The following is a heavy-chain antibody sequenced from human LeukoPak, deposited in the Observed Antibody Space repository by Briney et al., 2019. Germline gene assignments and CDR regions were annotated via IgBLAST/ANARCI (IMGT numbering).Heavy chain of an antibody. Sequence: GGSLRLSCAASGFTFSSYSMNWARQAPGKGLEWVASINHNGNVNYYVDSVKGRFTISRDNAKNTLYLQMSNLRAEDTAVYFCARGGGLDVWGQGATVTVSS. CDR2: INHNGNVN. CDR3: ARGGGLDV. D-gene: IGHD3-16*01. J-gene: IGHJ6*02. V-gene: IGHV3-7*03. CDR1: GFTFSSYS.